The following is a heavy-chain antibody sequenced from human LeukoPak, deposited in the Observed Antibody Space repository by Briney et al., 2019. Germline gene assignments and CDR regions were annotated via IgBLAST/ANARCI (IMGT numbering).Heavy chain of an antibody. CDR3: ARDLGQKTVDYYLDS. CDR2: IDPSGGRA. CDR1: EYTFTSYY. J-gene: IGHJ4*02. Sequence: GASVKVSCKASEYTFTSYYIHWVRQAPGQGLEWMGLIDPSGGRARYSQKFQGRVTMSRDMSTTTVYMELSSLRSEDTAVYYCARDLGQKTVDYYLDSWGQGTLVTVSS. V-gene: IGHV1-46*01. D-gene: IGHD2-15*01.